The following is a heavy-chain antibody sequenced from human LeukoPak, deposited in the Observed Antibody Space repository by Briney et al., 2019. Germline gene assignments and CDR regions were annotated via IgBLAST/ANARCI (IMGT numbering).Heavy chain of an antibody. D-gene: IGHD6-6*01. CDR1: GFTFSSYG. CDR3: AKNKYSSSSGIDY. CDR2: IRYDGSNK. Sequence: GGSLRLSCAASGFTFSSYGMHWVRQAPAKGLELVAFIRYDGSNKYYADSVKGRFTSSRDNSKNTLYLQMNSLRAEDTAVYYCAKNKYSSSSGIDYWGQGTLVTVSS. J-gene: IGHJ4*02. V-gene: IGHV3-30*02.